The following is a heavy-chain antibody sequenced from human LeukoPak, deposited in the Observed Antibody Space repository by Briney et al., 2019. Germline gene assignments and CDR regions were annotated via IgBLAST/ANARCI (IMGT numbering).Heavy chain of an antibody. V-gene: IGHV3-23*01. D-gene: IGHD3-22*01. J-gene: IGHJ4*02. Sequence: GGSLRLSCAASGFTFSSYAMSWVRQAPGKGLEWVSAISGSGGSTYYADSVKGRFTISRDNSKNTLYLQMNSLRAEDTAVYYCAKDLGYYYDRSGYHRSLGFDYWGQGTLVTVSS. CDR3: AKDLGYYYDRSGYHRSLGFDY. CDR2: ISGSGGST. CDR1: GFTFSSYA.